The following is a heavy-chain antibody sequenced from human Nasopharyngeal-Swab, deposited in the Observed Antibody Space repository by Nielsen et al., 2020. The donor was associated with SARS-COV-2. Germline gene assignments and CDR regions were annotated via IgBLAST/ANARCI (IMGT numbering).Heavy chain of an antibody. Sequence: GGSLRLFCAASGFTFSSYGMHWVRQAPGKGLEWVAVISYDGSNKYYADSVKGRFTISRDNSKNTLYLQMNSLRAEDTAVYYCAKGSYYYDSYGAFDIWGQGTMVTVSS. CDR2: ISYDGSNK. J-gene: IGHJ3*02. D-gene: IGHD3-22*01. CDR1: GFTFSSYG. V-gene: IGHV3-30*18. CDR3: AKGSYYYDSYGAFDI.